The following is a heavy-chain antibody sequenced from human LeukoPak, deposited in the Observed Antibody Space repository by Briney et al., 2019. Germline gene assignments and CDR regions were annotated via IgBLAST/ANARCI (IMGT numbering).Heavy chain of an antibody. CDR2: ISHSGST. CDR3: ARGRAAAGRLDY. CDR1: GGSFSGYY. Sequence: SETLSLTCAVYGGSFSGYYWSWIRQPPGKGLEWIGEISHSGSTNYNPSLKSRVTISVDTSKNQFSLKLSSVTAADTAVYYCARGRAAAGRLDYWGQGTLVTVSS. J-gene: IGHJ4*02. D-gene: IGHD6-13*01. V-gene: IGHV4-34*01.